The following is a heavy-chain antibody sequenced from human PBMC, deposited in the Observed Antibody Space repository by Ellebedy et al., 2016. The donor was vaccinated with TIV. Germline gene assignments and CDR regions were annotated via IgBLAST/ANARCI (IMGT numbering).Heavy chain of an antibody. Sequence: GGSLRLXCAASGFTFSSYSMNWVRQAPGKGLEWVSSISSSSSYIYYADSVKGRFTISRDNAKNSLYLQMNSLRAEDTAVYYCARASLWFGDQEAFDIWGQGTMVTVSS. D-gene: IGHD3-10*01. CDR3: ARASLWFGDQEAFDI. CDR1: GFTFSSYS. V-gene: IGHV3-21*01. J-gene: IGHJ3*02. CDR2: ISSSSSYI.